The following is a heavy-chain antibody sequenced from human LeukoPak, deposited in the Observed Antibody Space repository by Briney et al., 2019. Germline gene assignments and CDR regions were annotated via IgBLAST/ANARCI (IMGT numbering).Heavy chain of an antibody. Sequence: LKISCAASGFTFNIFAMNWVRQASGRGLEWVSTISGSGISTYYADSVKGRFTISRDNSKNTLYLQINSLRDEDTAVYFCAKDQHGYDKPIDYWGQGTLVTVSS. CDR2: ISGSGIST. J-gene: IGHJ4*02. CDR1: GFTFNIFA. D-gene: IGHD5-12*01. V-gene: IGHV3-23*01. CDR3: AKDQHGYDKPIDY.